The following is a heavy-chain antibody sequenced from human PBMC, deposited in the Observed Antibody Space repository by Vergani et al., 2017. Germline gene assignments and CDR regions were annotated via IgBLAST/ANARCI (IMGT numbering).Heavy chain of an antibody. V-gene: IGHV3-30*01. CDR1: GFTFSSYA. D-gene: IGHD5-18*01. Sequence: QVQLVESGGGVVQPGRSLRLSCAASGFTFSSYAMHWVRQAPGKGLEWVAVISYDGSNKYYADSVKGRFTISRDNSKNTLYLQMNSRRAEDTAVYYCARDIRGYSYARPDYWGQGTLVTVSS. CDR2: ISYDGSNK. CDR3: ARDIRGYSYARPDY. J-gene: IGHJ4*02.